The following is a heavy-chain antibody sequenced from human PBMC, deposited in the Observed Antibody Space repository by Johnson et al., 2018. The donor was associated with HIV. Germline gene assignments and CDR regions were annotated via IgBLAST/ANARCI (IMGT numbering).Heavy chain of an antibody. Sequence: VQLVESGGGLVQPGRSLRLSCAASGFTFSSYAMSWVRQAPGKGLEWVSAIGTAGDTYYPGSVKGRFTISRENAKNSLYLQMNSLRAGDTAVYYCARAPEVRGIDAFDIWGQGTMVTVS. J-gene: IGHJ3*02. CDR1: GFTFSSYA. CDR2: IGTAGDT. V-gene: IGHV3-13*01. D-gene: IGHD3-10*01. CDR3: ARAPEVRGIDAFDI.